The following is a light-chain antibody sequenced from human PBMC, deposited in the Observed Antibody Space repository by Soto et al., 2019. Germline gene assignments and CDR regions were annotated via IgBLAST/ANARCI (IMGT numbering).Light chain of an antibody. CDR2: GAS. J-gene: IGKJ1*01. V-gene: IGKV3-20*01. CDR1: QSVSSSY. Sequence: EIVLTQSPATLSLSEGDRDTLSCRASQSVSSSYLAWYQQKPGQAPWLLIYGASSRATGIPARFSSSGSGTDFTLTISSLEPEDVAVYYCQQYGSSPPTFGQGTKLDIK. CDR3: QQYGSSPPT.